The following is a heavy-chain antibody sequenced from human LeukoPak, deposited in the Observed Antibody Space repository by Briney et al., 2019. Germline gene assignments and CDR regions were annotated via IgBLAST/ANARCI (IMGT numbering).Heavy chain of an antibody. CDR1: GASISSYY. V-gene: IGHV4-59*01. D-gene: IGHD1-14*01. Sequence: PSETLSLTCTVSGASISSYYWSWIRQPPGKGLEWVGSFYYSGSTNYNPALQGRVTISVDTSKNQLSLKLTSVTAADTAIYFRAGESPTGRDAFDIWGQGTMVTVSS. CDR2: FYYSGST. J-gene: IGHJ3*02. CDR3: AGESPTGRDAFDI.